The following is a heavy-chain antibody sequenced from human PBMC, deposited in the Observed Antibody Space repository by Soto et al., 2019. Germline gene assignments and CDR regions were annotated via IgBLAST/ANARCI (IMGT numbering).Heavy chain of an antibody. D-gene: IGHD3-22*01. J-gene: IGHJ4*02. Sequence: QIQLVQSGAEVKKPGSSVKVSCKASGGTFSSYTISWVRQAPGQGLEWMGRIIPILGIANYEQKFQGRVTTPADKTTSTGYMEVGSLRAKDTAVYYSASEEGSGYIRDSGQGKLVTVFS. CDR3: ASEEGSGYIRD. CDR2: IIPILGIA. CDR1: GGTFSSYT. V-gene: IGHV1-69*02.